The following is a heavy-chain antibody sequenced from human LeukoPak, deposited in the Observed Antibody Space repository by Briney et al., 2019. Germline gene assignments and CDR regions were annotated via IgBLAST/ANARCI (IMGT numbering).Heavy chain of an antibody. J-gene: IGHJ6*03. D-gene: IGHD3-3*01. CDR2: ISAYNGNT. CDR1: GYTFTSYG. V-gene: IGHV1-18*01. Sequence: ASVKVPCKASGYTFTSYGISWVRQAPGQGLEWMGWISAYNGNTNYAQKLQGRVTMTTDTSTSTAYMELRSLRSDDTAVYYCARVWEWLSAKTYYYYYMDVWGKGTTVTVSS. CDR3: ARVWEWLSAKTYYYYYMDV.